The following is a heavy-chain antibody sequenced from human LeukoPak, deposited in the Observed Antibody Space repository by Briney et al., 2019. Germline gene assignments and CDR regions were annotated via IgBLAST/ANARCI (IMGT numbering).Heavy chain of an antibody. J-gene: IGHJ4*02. Sequence: GGSLRLSCVASGFTFSSSSMNWVRQAPGKGLEWVSSISGSSSYIYYEDSVKGRFTISRDNAKNALYLQMNSLRAEDTAVYYCARGHSSGWYYLDHWGQGTLVTVSS. CDR1: GFTFSSSS. V-gene: IGHV3-21*01. D-gene: IGHD6-19*01. CDR3: ARGHSSGWYYLDH. CDR2: ISGSSSYI.